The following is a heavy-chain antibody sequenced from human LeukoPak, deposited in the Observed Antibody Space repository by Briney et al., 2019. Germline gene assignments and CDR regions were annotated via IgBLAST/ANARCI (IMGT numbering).Heavy chain of an antibody. D-gene: IGHD5-12*01. J-gene: IGHJ4*02. V-gene: IGHV3-30*18. CDR2: ISYDGSIK. CDR3: AKDSADSGYTVDH. Sequence: QPGRSLRLSCVASGFTFTNYGMHSARHAPGKGLEWVASISYDGSIKDHVYSVKGRFTISRDNSRNTLYLQMNSLRAEDPAVYHCAKDSADSGYTVDHWGQGTLVTVSS. CDR1: GFTFTNYG.